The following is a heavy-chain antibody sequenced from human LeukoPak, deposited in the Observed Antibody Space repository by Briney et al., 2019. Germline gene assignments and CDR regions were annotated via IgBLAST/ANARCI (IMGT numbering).Heavy chain of an antibody. CDR3: ARVPLLWFGGSGGFDP. Sequence: GGSLRLSCAASGFTFSSYSMNWVRQAPGKGLEWVSSISSSSSYIYYADSVKGRFTISRDNAKNSLYLQMNSLRAEDTAVYYCARVPLLWFGGSGGFDPWGQGTLVTVSS. D-gene: IGHD3-10*01. J-gene: IGHJ5*02. V-gene: IGHV3-21*01. CDR2: ISSSSSYI. CDR1: GFTFSSYS.